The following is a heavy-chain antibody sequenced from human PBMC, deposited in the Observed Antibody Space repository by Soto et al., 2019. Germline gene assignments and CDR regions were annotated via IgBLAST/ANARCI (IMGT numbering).Heavy chain of an antibody. CDR3: ARDGTYYDFWSGFLGFDY. J-gene: IGHJ4*02. CDR2: ISSSGSTI. CDR1: GFTFSDYY. D-gene: IGHD3-3*01. V-gene: IGHV3-11*01. Sequence: GGSLRLSCAASGFTFSDYYMSWIRQAPGKGLEWVSYISSSGSTIYYADSVKGRFTISRDNAKNSLYLQMNSLRAEDTAVYYCARDGTYYDFWSGFLGFDYWGQGTLVTVSS.